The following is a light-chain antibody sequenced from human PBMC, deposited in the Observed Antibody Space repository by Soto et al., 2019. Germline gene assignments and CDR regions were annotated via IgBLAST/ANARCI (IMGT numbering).Light chain of an antibody. Sequence: EIVMTQSPATLSVSPGERATLSCRASQSVSSNLAWYQQKPGQAPRLLIYGASTRATGIPARFSGSGSGTGFTLTTSRLQSEDFAVYYCQQYNNWPLAFGQGTKVEIK. V-gene: IGKV3-15*01. CDR1: QSVSSN. CDR3: QQYNNWPLA. J-gene: IGKJ1*01. CDR2: GAS.